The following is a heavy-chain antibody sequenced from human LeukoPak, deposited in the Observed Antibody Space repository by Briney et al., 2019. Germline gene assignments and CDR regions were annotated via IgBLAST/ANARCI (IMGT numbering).Heavy chain of an antibody. J-gene: IGHJ4*02. CDR1: GFTFSSYS. V-gene: IGHV3-21*01. CDR2: ISSSSSYI. D-gene: IGHD2-2*03. Sequence: GGSLRLSCAASGFTFSSYSMNWVRQAPGKELEWVSSISSSSSYIYYADSVKGRFTISRDNAKNSLYLQMNSLRAEDTAVYYCARDRGYCSSTSCSYYFDYWGQGTLVTVSS. CDR3: ARDRGYCSSTSCSYYFDY.